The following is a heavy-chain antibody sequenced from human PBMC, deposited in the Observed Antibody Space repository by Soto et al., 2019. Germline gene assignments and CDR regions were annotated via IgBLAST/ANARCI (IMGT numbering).Heavy chain of an antibody. CDR1: GFTFNNYA. CDR3: ARDRVYYYDRSGYYNVEY. V-gene: IGHV3-30*09. CDR2: ISCDGNNQ. Sequence: QVQLVESGGGVVQPGRSLRLSCAASGFTFNNYAMHWVRQAPGKGLEWVAVISCDGNNQYYADSVKGRFAISRDNSKNTLYLKMNSLRDDDTAVYYCARDRVYYYDRSGYYNVEYWGQGSLVTVSS. D-gene: IGHD3-22*01. J-gene: IGHJ4*02.